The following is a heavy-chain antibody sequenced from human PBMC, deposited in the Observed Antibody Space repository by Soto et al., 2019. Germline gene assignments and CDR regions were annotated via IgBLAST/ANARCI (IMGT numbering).Heavy chain of an antibody. CDR3: ARYPPVWGCYRWGFDY. D-gene: IGHD3-16*01. CDR2: INHSGST. V-gene: IGHV4-34*01. J-gene: IGHJ4*02. Sequence: PSETLSLTCAVYGGSFSGYYWSWIRQPPGKGLEWIGEINHSGSTNYNPSLKSRVTISVDTSKNQFSLKLSSVTAADTAVYYCARYPPVWGCYRWGFDYWGQGTLVTVSS. CDR1: GGSFSGYY.